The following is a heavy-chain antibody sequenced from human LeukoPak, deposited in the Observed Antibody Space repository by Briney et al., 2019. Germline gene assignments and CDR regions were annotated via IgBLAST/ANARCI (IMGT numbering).Heavy chain of an antibody. D-gene: IGHD5-18*01. Sequence: GGSLRLSCAASGFTFSSYGMSWVRQAPGKELEWVSSITDSGSTTYYADSVKGRFTISKDNSKNKLYLQMNSLRAEDTAIYYCAKLSGDTDPWWGQGTLVTVSS. CDR3: AKLSGDTDPW. CDR2: ITDSGSTT. V-gene: IGHV3-23*01. CDR1: GFTFSSYG. J-gene: IGHJ4*02.